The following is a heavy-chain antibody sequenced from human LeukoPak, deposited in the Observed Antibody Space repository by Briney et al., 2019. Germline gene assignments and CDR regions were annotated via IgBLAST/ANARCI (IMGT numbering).Heavy chain of an antibody. D-gene: IGHD6-19*01. V-gene: IGHV1-46*01. Sequence: ASVKVSCKASGYTFTNYYIHWVRQAPGQGLEWMGIFNPSVATTNYAQKFQGRVTITADKSTSTAYMELSSLRSEDTAVYYCASTPLYSSGWYGDYYYYYMDVWGKGTTVTVSS. CDR2: FNPSVATT. J-gene: IGHJ6*03. CDR1: GYTFTNYY. CDR3: ASTPLYSSGWYGDYYYYYMDV.